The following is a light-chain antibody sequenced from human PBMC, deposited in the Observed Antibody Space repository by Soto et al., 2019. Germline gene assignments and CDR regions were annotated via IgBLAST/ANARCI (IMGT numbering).Light chain of an antibody. CDR2: DNN. Sequence: QSVLTQPPSVSVAPGQRVTIYCSGSSPNIGKEYVSWYQQLPGTVPKLLIYDNNKRPSGIPDRFSGSKSGTSATLGITGLQPGDEADYYCASWYSSLSSVVFGGGTKLTVL. CDR1: SPNIGKEY. CDR3: ASWYSSLSSVV. J-gene: IGLJ2*01. V-gene: IGLV1-51*01.